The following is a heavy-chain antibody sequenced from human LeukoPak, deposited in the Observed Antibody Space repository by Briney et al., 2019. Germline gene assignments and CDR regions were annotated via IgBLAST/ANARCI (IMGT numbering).Heavy chain of an antibody. Sequence: SETLSLTCTVSGGSISSYYWSWIRQPPGKGLEWIGYIYYSGSTNYNPSLKSRVTISVDTSKNQFSLKLSSVTAADTAVYYCARGRRITMIVVVTKRAFDIWGQGTMVTVSS. CDR1: GGSISSYY. V-gene: IGHV4-59*12. CDR2: IYYSGST. J-gene: IGHJ3*02. D-gene: IGHD3-22*01. CDR3: ARGRRITMIVVVTKRAFDI.